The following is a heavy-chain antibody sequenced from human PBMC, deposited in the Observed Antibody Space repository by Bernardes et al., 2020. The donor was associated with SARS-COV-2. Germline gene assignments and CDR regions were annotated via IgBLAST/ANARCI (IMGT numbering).Heavy chain of an antibody. CDR3: ARDPTVVGPDNPFDV. V-gene: IGHV1-2*02. CDR2: INPDNGVT. J-gene: IGHJ3*01. CDR1: GHTFTDYY. Sequence: ASVKVSCKASGHTFTDYYVHWVRQAPGQGLECMAWINPDNGVTDYAPKFQGRLSLTRDTSSSTIYMELSGLRSDDTAKYYCARDPTVVGPDNPFDVWGQGTIVTVS.